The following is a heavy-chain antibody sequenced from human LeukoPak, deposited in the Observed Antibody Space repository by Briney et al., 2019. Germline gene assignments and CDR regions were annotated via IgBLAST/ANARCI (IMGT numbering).Heavy chain of an antibody. CDR1: GGSISSNSYY. CDR3: ARVRGITMVRGVIILSAFWFDP. J-gene: IGHJ5*02. CDR2: IYYSGST. D-gene: IGHD3-10*01. Sequence: PSETLSLTCTVSGGSISSNSYYWGWIRQPPGKGLEWIGSIYYSGSTHYNPSLKSRVTISVDTSKNQFSLKLSSVTAADTAVYYCARVRGITMVRGVIILSAFWFDPWGQGTLVTVSS. V-gene: IGHV4-39*07.